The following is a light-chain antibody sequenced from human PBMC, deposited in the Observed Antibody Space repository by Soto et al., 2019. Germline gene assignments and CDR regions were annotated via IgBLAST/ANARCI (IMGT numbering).Light chain of an antibody. V-gene: IGKV1-5*01. CDR3: QHHNIYSQP. J-gene: IGKJ1*01. Sequence: GDRVTITCRASQSIRHYLAWYQQMPGKAPKLLIYGASTLQSGVPSRFSGSGSGTEFTLTISSLQPDDFGTYFCQHHNIYSQPFGQGTKVDIK. CDR2: GAS. CDR1: QSIRHY.